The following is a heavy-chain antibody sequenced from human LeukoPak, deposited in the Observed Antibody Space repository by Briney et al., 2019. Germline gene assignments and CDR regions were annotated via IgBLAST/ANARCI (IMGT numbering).Heavy chain of an antibody. D-gene: IGHD3-22*01. CDR3: AKEATYYYDSSGPGAFDI. CDR2: ISYDGSNK. CDR1: GFTFSSYG. J-gene: IGHJ3*02. V-gene: IGHV3-30*18. Sequence: GGSLRLSCAASGFTFSSYGMHWVRQAPGKGLEWVAFISYDGSNKYYADSVKGRFTISRDNSKNTLYLQMNSLRAEDTAVYYCAKEATYYYDSSGPGAFDIWGQGTMVTVSS.